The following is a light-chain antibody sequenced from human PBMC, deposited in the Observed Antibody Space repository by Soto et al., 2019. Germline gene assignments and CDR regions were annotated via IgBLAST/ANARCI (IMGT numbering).Light chain of an antibody. V-gene: IGLV2-8*01. Sequence: QSALTQPPSASGSPGQSVTISCTGTSSDVGGYNYVSWYQQHPGKAPKLMIYEVSKRPSGVPDRFSGSKSGNTASLTVSGHQAEDEADYYCSSYAGSLYVFGTGTKLTVL. J-gene: IGLJ1*01. CDR3: SSYAGSLYV. CDR1: SSDVGGYNY. CDR2: EVS.